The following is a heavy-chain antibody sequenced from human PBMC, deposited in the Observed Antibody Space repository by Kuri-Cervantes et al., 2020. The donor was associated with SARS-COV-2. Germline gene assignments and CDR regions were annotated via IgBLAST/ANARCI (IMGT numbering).Heavy chain of an antibody. CDR3: ARVPYYGPLDY. CDR2: ISYDGSNK. V-gene: IGHV3-30-3*01. D-gene: IGHD4-17*01. J-gene: IGHJ4*02. Sequence: GESLKISCAASGFTFSSYAMHWVRQAPGKGLEWVAVISYDGSNKYYADSVKGRFTISRDNSKNTLYLQMNSLRADDTAVYYCARVPYYGPLDYWGQGTLVTVSS. CDR1: GFTFSSYA.